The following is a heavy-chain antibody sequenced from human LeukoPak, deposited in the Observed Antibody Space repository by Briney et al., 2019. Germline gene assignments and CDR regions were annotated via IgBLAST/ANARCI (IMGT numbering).Heavy chain of an antibody. CDR2: IYASGTT. D-gene: IGHD6-13*01. CDR3: ARSRRSWSTFDY. CDR1: DTSIYTYY. J-gene: IGHJ4*02. V-gene: IGHV4-4*07. Sequence: SETLSLTCTVSDTSIYTYYWSWIRQPAGKGLEWIGHIYASGTTNYNPSLKSRVTMSIDTSKNQFSLKLTSVTATDTAVYYCARSRRSWSTFDYWGQGTLVTVSS.